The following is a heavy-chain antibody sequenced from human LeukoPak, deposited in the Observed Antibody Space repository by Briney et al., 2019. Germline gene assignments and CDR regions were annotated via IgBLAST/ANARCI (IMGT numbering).Heavy chain of an antibody. V-gene: IGHV3-74*01. J-gene: IGHJ4*02. Sequence: GGSLRLSGAASGLTFSTYWLHWVRQVPGKGLVWVSRINSDGSSTTYADSVKGRFTISRDNAKNTLYLQMNSLRAEDTAVYYCARAVGYLSNCYYFDHWGQGTLVTVSS. D-gene: IGHD6-13*01. CDR3: ARAVGYLSNCYYFDH. CDR2: INSDGSST. CDR1: GLTFSTYW.